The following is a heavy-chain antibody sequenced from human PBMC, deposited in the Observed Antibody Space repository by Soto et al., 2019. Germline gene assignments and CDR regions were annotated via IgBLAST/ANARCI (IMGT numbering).Heavy chain of an antibody. D-gene: IGHD2-15*01. J-gene: IGHJ3*02. V-gene: IGHV1-2*04. CDR1: GYTFTGYY. CDR3: ARGRDGGYCSGGSCYSGHKAFDI. Sequence: ASVKVSCKASGYTFTGYYMHWVRQAPGQGLEWMGWINPNSGGTNYAQKFQGWVTMTRDTSISTAYMELSRLRSDDTAVYYCARGRDGGYCSGGSCYSGHKAFDIWGQGTMVTVSS. CDR2: INPNSGGT.